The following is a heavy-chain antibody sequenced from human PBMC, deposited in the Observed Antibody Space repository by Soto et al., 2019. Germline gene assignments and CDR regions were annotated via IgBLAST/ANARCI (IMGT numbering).Heavy chain of an antibody. V-gene: IGHV3-30-3*01. CDR3: ARSEMGYRNGYYYFGMDV. CDR1: GFTFNYYA. CDR2: ISNDGGNK. J-gene: IGHJ6*02. Sequence: QVQLVESGGGVVQPGRSLRLSCAASGFTFNYYAMHWVRQAPGKGPEWVAVISNDGGNKYYADSVQGRFTISRDNSKNTLDLQMNSLRAEDKAVYYCARSEMGYRNGYYYFGMDVWGQGTTVTVSS. D-gene: IGHD5-18*01.